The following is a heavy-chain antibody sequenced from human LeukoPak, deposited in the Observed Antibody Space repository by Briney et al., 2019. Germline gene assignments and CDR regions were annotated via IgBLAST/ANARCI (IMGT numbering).Heavy chain of an antibody. Sequence: SETLSLTCTVSGDSISSTSYYWDWIRQPPGKGLEWNGSIYNSGNTYYNPSLKSRITISVDTSKNQFSLKVSSVTAADTAVYYCASRVYGLGSFNYWGQGTLVTVSS. CDR3: ASRVYGLGSFNY. V-gene: IGHV4-39*01. D-gene: IGHD3-10*01. CDR1: GDSISSTSYY. CDR2: IYNSGNT. J-gene: IGHJ4*01.